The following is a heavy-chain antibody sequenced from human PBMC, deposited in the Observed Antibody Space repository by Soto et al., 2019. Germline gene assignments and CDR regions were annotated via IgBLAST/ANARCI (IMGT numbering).Heavy chain of an antibody. J-gene: IGHJ6*03. CDR2: IYYSGST. Sequence: SETLSLTCTVSGGSISSGGYYWSWIRQHPGKGLEWIGYIYYSGSTYYNPSLKSRVTIPVDTSKNQFSLKLSSVTAADTAVYYCARGGAGYFDWTTSPPLYYYYYMDVWGKGTTVTVS. CDR1: GGSISSGGYY. CDR3: ARGGAGYFDWTTSPPLYYYYYMDV. V-gene: IGHV4-31*03. D-gene: IGHD3-9*01.